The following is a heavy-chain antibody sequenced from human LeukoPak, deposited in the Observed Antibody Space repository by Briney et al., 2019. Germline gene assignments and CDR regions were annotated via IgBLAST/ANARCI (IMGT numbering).Heavy chain of an antibody. J-gene: IGHJ4*02. CDR2: IYYSGST. CDR3: ARGSAYYGSGSYFDY. D-gene: IGHD3-10*01. CDR1: GGSISSSSYY. V-gene: IGHV4-39*01. Sequence: SETLSLTFTVSGGSISSSSYYWGWIRQPPGKGLEWIGSIYYSGSTYYNPSLKSRVTISVDTSKNQFSLKLSSVTAADTAVYYCARGSAYYGSGSYFDYWGQGTLVTVSS.